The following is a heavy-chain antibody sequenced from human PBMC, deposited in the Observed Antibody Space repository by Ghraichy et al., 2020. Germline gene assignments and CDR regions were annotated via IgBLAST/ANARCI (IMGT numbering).Heavy chain of an antibody. CDR3: ARGRDGYNAGDC. Sequence: GGSLRLSCAASGFTFSSYSMNWVRQAPGKGLEWISSIRSDGGYIYYADSVKGRFTISRDNAKNSLFLQINSLSAEDTAVYYCARGRDGYNAGDCWGQGTLVTVSS. J-gene: IGHJ4*02. V-gene: IGHV3-21*01. CDR2: IRSDGGYI. D-gene: IGHD5-24*01. CDR1: GFTFSSYS.